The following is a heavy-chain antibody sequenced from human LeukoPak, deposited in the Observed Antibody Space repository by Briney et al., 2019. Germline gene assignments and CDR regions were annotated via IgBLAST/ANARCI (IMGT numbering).Heavy chain of an antibody. Sequence: PSETLSLTCTVSGGSINFYYWHWMRQPPGKGLEWIGHTFYSGNAKYNPSLESRVTISVDRSKNQISLNLNSVTAADTAVYYCAKGGPEASAGSSWFDPWGQGTLVTVSS. CDR3: AKGGPEASAGSSWFDP. J-gene: IGHJ5*02. CDR1: GGSINFYY. CDR2: TFYSGNA. V-gene: IGHV4-59*01. D-gene: IGHD1-14*01.